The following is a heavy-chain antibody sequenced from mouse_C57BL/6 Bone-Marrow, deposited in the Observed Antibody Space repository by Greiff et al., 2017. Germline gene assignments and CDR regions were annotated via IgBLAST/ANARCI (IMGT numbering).Heavy chain of an antibody. CDR1: GFNFKDDY. J-gene: IGHJ2*01. CDR3: TTEGGYSYYDY. V-gene: IGHV14-4*01. Sequence: EVQLQQSGAELVRPGASVKLSCTASGFNFKDDYMHWVKQRPEQGLEWIGWIDPENGDTEYASKFQGKATITADTSSNTAYLQLSSLTSKDTAVYYCTTEGGYSYYDYWGQGTTLTVSS. D-gene: IGHD2-3*01. CDR2: IDPENGDT.